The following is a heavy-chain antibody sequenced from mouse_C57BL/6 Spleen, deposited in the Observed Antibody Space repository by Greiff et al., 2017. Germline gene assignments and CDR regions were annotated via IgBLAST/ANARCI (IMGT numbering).Heavy chain of an antibody. CDR1: GYTFTSYT. Sequence: QVQLQQSGAELARPGASVKMSCKASGYTFTSYTMHWVKQRPGQGLEWIGYINPSSGYTKYTQKFKDKATLTADKSSSTAYMQLSSLTSEDSAVYYCARGITTVVVNFDYWGQGTTLTVSS. CDR2: INPSSGYT. J-gene: IGHJ2*01. V-gene: IGHV1-4*01. D-gene: IGHD1-1*01. CDR3: ARGITTVVVNFDY.